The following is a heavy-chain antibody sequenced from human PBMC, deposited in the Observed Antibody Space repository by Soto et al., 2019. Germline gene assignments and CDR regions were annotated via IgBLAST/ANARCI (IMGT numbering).Heavy chain of an antibody. J-gene: IGHJ3*01. V-gene: IGHV4-59*01. CDR3: TRGYDGSGYIAFDV. Sequence: SETLSLTCTVSGASIGDSYWIWIRQPPGKGLEYIGYIYDSGNTNSKPSLESRVTMSVDTSKNQVSLKLTSVTAADTAVYYCTRGYDGSGYIAFDVWGQGIKVTVSS. CDR1: GASIGDSY. CDR2: IYDSGNT. D-gene: IGHD3-22*01.